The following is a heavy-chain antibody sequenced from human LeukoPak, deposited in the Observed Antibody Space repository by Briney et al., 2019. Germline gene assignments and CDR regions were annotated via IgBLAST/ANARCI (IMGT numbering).Heavy chain of an antibody. J-gene: IGHJ4*02. CDR3: ARDNYGGNLDY. Sequence: GGSLRLSCAASGFTVSSTYMSWVRQAPGKGLEWVSVIYTGGSTYYADSVKGRFTISRDNPKNTLYLQMNSLRAEDTAVYYCARDNYGGNLDYWGQGTLVTVSS. V-gene: IGHV3-53*01. CDR2: IYTGGST. CDR1: GFTVSSTY. D-gene: IGHD4-23*01.